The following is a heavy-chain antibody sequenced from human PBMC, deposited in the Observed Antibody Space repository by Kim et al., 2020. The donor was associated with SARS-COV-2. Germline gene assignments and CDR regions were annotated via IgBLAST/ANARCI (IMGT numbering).Heavy chain of an antibody. Sequence: GGSLRLSCAASGFTFSDYYMSWIRQAPGKGLEWVSYISSSGSTIYYADSVKGRFTISRDNAKNSLYLQMNSLRAEDTAVYYCARDLVPSSSWYPLGYGMDVWGQGTTVTVSS. J-gene: IGHJ6*02. CDR1: GFTFSDYY. CDR3: ARDLVPSSSWYPLGYGMDV. V-gene: IGHV3-11*01. D-gene: IGHD6-13*01. CDR2: ISSSGSTI.